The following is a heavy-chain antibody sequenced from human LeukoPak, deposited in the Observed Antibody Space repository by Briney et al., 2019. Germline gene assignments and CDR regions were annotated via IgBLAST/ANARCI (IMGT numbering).Heavy chain of an antibody. J-gene: IGHJ4*02. CDR1: GFTFTNYN. V-gene: IGHV3-21*01. D-gene: IGHD5-18*01. CDR3: ASEGYSYGYSYFDY. CDR2: ITSGSRYI. Sequence: PGGSLRLSCAASGFTFTNYNMNWVRQAPGKGLEWVSSITSGSRYIYYGDSVKGRFTISRDNAKNSLFLQMDSLRAEDTAVYYCASEGYSYGYSYFDYWGQGTLVTVSS.